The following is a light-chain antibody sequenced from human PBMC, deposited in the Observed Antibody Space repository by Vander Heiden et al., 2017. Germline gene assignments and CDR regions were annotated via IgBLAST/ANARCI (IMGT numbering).Light chain of an antibody. CDR3: QQYASAPLT. J-gene: IGKJ4*01. Sequence: DIVMTQSPDSLALSLGERATINCKSSRSVLYSGNNKNYLAWYQQKAGQPPKVLIYWASARASGVPDRFSGSGTGTDFTLTISSLQAEDVAVYYCQQYASAPLTFGGGTKVEIK. CDR2: WAS. V-gene: IGKV4-1*01. CDR1: RSVLYSGNNKNY.